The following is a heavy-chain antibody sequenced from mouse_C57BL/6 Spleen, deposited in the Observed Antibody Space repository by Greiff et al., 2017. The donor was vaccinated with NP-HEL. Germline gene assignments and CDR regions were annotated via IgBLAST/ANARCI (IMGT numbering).Heavy chain of an antibody. V-gene: IGHV1-72*01. Sequence: VQLQQPGAELVKPGASVKLSCKASGYTFTSYWMHWVKQRPGRGLEWIGGIDPTGGGTKYNEKFKSKATLTVDKSSSTAYMQLSSLTSEDSAVYYCARRVYDFGFGDWGQGTTLTVAS. J-gene: IGHJ2*01. CDR2: IDPTGGGT. CDR3: ARRVYDFGFGD. D-gene: IGHD2-4*01. CDR1: GYTFTSYW.